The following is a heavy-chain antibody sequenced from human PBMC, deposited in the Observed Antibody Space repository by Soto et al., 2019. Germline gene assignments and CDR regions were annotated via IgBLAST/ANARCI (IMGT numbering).Heavy chain of an antibody. CDR1: GGSISSYY. D-gene: IGHD3-10*01. V-gene: IGHV4-59*01. CDR2: IYYSGST. CDR3: ARGLRGSGSYSPEYYYYYYGMDV. Sequence: PSETLSLTCTVSGGSISSYYWSWIRQPPGKGLEWIGYIYYSGSTNYNPSLKSRVTISVDTSKNQFSLKLSSVTAADTAVYYCARGLRGSGSYSPEYYYYYYGMDVWGQGTTVTVSS. J-gene: IGHJ6*02.